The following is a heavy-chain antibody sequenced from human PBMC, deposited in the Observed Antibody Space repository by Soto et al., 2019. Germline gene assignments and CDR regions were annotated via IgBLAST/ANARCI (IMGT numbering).Heavy chain of an antibody. V-gene: IGHV1-3*01. J-gene: IGHJ5*02. CDR2: INAGNGNT. CDR3: ARASKGYCSSTSCRGGYWFAP. CDR1: GYTFTSYA. D-gene: IGHD2-2*01. Sequence: QVQLVQSGAEVKKPGASVKVSCKASGYTFTSYAMHWVRQAPGQRLEWMGWINAGNGNTKYSQKFQGRVTITRDTSASTAYMELSSLRSEDTAVYYCARASKGYCSSTSCRGGYWFAPWVQGTLVTVSS.